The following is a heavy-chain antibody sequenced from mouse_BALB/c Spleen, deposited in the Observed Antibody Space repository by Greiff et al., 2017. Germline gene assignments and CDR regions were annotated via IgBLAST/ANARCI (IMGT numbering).Heavy chain of an antibody. V-gene: IGHV1-84*01. CDR1: GYTFTNYW. J-gene: IGHJ2*01. CDR2: IYPGNVNT. Sequence: QVQLQQSGAELVRPGTSVKISCKASGYTFTNYWLGWVKQRPGQGLEWIGWIYPGNVNTKYNEKFKGKATLTADKSSSTAYMQLSSLTSEDSAVYFCAREDGNYEDYWGQGTTLTVSS. CDR3: AREDGNYEDY. D-gene: IGHD2-1*01.